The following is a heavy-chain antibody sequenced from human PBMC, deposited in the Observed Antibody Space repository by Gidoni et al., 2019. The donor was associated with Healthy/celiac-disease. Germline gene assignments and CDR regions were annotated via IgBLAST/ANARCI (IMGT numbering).Heavy chain of an antibody. Sequence: QVQLVQSGAEVKKPGASVKVSCKASGYTFTGSYMHWVRQAPGQGLEWMGRINPNSGGTNYAQKFQGRVTMTRDTSISTAYMELSRLRSDDTAVYYCAREVPPVHNGGMAAFDIWGQGTMVTVSS. J-gene: IGHJ3*02. D-gene: IGHD2-8*01. CDR1: GYTFTGSY. CDR2: INPNSGGT. CDR3: AREVPPVHNGGMAAFDI. V-gene: IGHV1-2*06.